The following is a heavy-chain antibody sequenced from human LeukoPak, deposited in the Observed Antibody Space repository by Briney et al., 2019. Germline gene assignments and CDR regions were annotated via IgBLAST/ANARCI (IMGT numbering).Heavy chain of an antibody. Sequence: GGSLRLSCAASGFTFSSYGMHWVRQAPGKGLEWVAFIRYDGSNKYYADSVKGRFTISRDNSKNTLYLQMNSLRAEDTAAYYCAKDRGLGLTGDEAGDYWGQGTLVTVSS. J-gene: IGHJ4*02. CDR3: AKDRGLGLTGDEAGDY. CDR2: IRYDGSNK. D-gene: IGHD7-27*01. CDR1: GFTFSSYG. V-gene: IGHV3-30*02.